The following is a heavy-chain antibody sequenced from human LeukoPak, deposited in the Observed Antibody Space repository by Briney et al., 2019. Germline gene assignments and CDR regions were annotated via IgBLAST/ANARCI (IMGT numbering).Heavy chain of an antibody. CDR3: ARDPYGSGNYYFDY. CDR1: GYTFTGYY. CDR2: INPNSGGT. J-gene: IGHJ4*02. V-gene: IGHV1-2*02. D-gene: IGHD3-10*01. Sequence: GASVKVSCKGSGYTFTGYYMHWVRQAPGQGLEWMGWINPNSGGTNYAQNFQGRVTMTRNTSISTAYMELSRLRSDDTAVYYCARDPYGSGNYYFDYWGQGTLVPVSS.